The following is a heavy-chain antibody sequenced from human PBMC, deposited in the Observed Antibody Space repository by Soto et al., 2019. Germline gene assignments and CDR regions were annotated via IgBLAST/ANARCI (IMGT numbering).Heavy chain of an antibody. V-gene: IGHV3-48*02. CDR1: GFTFSSYS. J-gene: IGHJ4*02. Sequence: EVQLVESGGGLVQPGGSLRLSCAASGFTFSSYSMNWVRQAPGKGLEWVSYISSSSSTIYYADSVKGRFTISRDNAKNSLYLRMNSLRDEDTAVYYCARTSNYEHYWGQGTLVTVSS. CDR2: ISSSSSTI. D-gene: IGHD4-4*01. CDR3: ARTSNYEHY.